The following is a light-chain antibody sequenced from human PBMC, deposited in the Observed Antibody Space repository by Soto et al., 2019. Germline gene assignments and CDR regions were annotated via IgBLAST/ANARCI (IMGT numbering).Light chain of an antibody. CDR2: SNS. V-gene: IGLV1-44*01. Sequence: QSVLTQPPSASGTPGQRVTISCSGSSSNIGSNTVNWSQQLPGAAPKLLIYSNSQRPSGVPDRFSGSKSGTSASLAISGLQSEDEADYSCAAWDDSLSGWVFGGGTKLTVL. J-gene: IGLJ3*02. CDR1: SSNIGSNT. CDR3: AAWDDSLSGWV.